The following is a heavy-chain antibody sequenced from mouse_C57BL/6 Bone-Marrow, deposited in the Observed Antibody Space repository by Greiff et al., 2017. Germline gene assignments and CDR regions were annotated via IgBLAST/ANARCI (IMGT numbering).Heavy chain of an antibody. Sequence: EVKLMESGPELVKPGASVKISCKASGYSFTDYNMNWVKQSNGKSLEWIGVINPNYGTTSYNQKFKGKATLTVDQSSSTAYMQLNSLTSEDSAVYYCARPYIYYYGSIYWYFDVWGTGTTVTVSS. CDR3: ARPYIYYYGSIYWYFDV. V-gene: IGHV1-39*01. J-gene: IGHJ1*03. CDR1: GYSFTDYN. D-gene: IGHD1-1*01. CDR2: INPNYGTT.